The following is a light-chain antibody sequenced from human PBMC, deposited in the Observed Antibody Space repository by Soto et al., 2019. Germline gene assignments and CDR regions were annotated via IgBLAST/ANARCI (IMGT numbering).Light chain of an antibody. CDR1: ETVGRNY. J-gene: IGKJ4*01. CDR3: QQYASAPLT. V-gene: IGKV3-20*01. Sequence: EIVLTQSPGTLSLSQGERATLSCSASETVGRNYVAWYQQIPGQTPTLLIHGASNRATGISDRISGSGSGTDFTLTISRLEPEDFAVYYCQQYASAPLTFGGGTKVEI. CDR2: GAS.